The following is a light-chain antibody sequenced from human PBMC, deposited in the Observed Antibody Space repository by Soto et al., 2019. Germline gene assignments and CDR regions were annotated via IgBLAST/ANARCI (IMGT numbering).Light chain of an antibody. Sequence: QFLLNQPASVSGSPGQSIAISCTGTSRDVGAYNFVSWYQQHPGRAPKLIIYDVSNRLSGVSNRFSGSKSGNTASLTISGLQAVYEADYYCSSYTVISTSVFVGATKVTVL. CDR1: SRDVGAYNF. J-gene: IGLJ1*01. V-gene: IGLV2-14*03. CDR2: DVS. CDR3: SSYTVISTSV.